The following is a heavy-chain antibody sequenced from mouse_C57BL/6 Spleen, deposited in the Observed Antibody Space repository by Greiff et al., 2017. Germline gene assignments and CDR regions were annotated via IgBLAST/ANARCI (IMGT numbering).Heavy chain of an antibody. V-gene: IGHV1-55*01. J-gene: IGHJ1*03. D-gene: IGHD2-12*01. CDR3: ARKAPYYTHWYFDV. CDR1: GYTFTSYW. CDR2: IYPGSGST. Sequence: QVQLQQPGAELVKPGASVKMSCKASGYTFTSYWITWVKQRPGQGLEWIGDIYPGSGSTNYNEKFKSKATLTVDTSSSTAYMQLSSLTSEDSAVYYCARKAPYYTHWYFDVWGTGTTVTVSS.